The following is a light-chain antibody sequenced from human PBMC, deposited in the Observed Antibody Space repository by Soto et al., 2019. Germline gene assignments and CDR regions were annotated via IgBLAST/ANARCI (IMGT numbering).Light chain of an antibody. CDR1: SSDIGSYNY. J-gene: IGLJ2*01. CDR2: EVS. Sequence: QSVLTQPASVSESPGQSITISCTGTSSDIGSYNYVSWYQQFPGQAPQLVLYEVSNRPSGVSTRFSGSKSGNTASLTISGLQAEDEADYFCGSYTSNKNLVFGGGTKLTVL. CDR3: GSYTSNKNLV. V-gene: IGLV2-14*01.